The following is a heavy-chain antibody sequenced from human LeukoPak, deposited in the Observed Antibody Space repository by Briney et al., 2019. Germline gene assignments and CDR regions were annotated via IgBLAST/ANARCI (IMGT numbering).Heavy chain of an antibody. J-gene: IGHJ4*02. D-gene: IGHD4-23*01. Sequence: GGSLRLSCAASGFTVSSNYMSWVRQAPGKGLEWVSVIYSGGSTYYADSVKGRFAISRDNSKNTLYLQMNSLRGEDTAVYYCAREAVLTTVVNRFLYWGQGTLVTVSS. CDR1: GFTVSSNY. CDR2: IYSGGST. CDR3: AREAVLTTVVNRFLY. V-gene: IGHV3-53*01.